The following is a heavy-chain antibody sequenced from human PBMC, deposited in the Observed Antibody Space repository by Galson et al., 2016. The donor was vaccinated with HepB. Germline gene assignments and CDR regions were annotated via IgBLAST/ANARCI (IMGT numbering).Heavy chain of an antibody. CDR2: IDWDDDK. Sequence: PALVKPTQTLTLTCTFSGFSLSTSGICVNWIRQPPGKALEWLARIDWDDDKYYNTSLKTRLSISKDTSRNQVVLKMTNMDPVDTATYYCARIPNSSSSAYYYYYGMDVWGQGTTVTVSS. CDR3: ARIPNSSSSAYYYYYGMDV. CDR1: GFSLSTSGIC. J-gene: IGHJ6*02. V-gene: IGHV2-70*11. D-gene: IGHD6-6*01.